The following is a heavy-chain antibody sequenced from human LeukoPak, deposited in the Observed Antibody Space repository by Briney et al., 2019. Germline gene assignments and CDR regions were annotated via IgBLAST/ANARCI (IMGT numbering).Heavy chain of an antibody. CDR2: IIPILGTA. V-gene: IGHV1-69*13. D-gene: IGHD3-10*01. CDR3: ASLYGSGSYIDY. J-gene: IGHJ4*02. CDR1: GYNFTDYY. Sequence: SVKVSCKASGYNFTDYYMSWVRQAPGQGLEWMGGIIPILGTANYAQKFQGRVTITADESTSTAYMELSSLRSEDTAVYYCASLYGSGSYIDYWGQGTLVTVSS.